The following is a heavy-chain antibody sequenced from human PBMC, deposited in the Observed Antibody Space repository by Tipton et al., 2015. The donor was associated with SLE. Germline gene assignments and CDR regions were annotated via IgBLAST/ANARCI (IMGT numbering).Heavy chain of an antibody. D-gene: IGHD3-10*01. V-gene: IGHV4-61*02. CDR3: ARHRGVADRAFVFDI. CDR2: LYTSGST. CDR1: GASISSGNYY. Sequence: LRLSCTVSGASISSGNYYWSWVRQPAGKGLERIGRLYTSGSTRYNPSLKSRVTISLDTSKNQVSLKLTSVTAADTAVYFCARHRGVADRAFVFDIWGQGTMVTVSS. J-gene: IGHJ3*02.